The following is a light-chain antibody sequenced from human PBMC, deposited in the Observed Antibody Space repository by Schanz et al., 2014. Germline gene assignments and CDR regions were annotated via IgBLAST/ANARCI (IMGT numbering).Light chain of an antibody. CDR1: SSNIGNNY. V-gene: IGLV1-51*01. CDR3: GTWDTRLSAWV. Sequence: QSVLTQPPSMSAAPGQKVTISCSGSSSNIGNNYVSWYQQLPGAAPKLLIYDNNKRPSGFPDRFSGSKSGTSATLGITGLQTGDEADYYCGTWDTRLSAWVFGGGTKVTVL. J-gene: IGLJ3*02. CDR2: DNN.